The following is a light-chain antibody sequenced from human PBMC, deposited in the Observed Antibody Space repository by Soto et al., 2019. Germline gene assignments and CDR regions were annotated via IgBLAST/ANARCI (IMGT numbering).Light chain of an antibody. CDR2: GAS. CDR3: QQYNKWPQT. Sequence: VMTLSPAILSLSPGERATLSCRASQSVSTNVAWYQQIPGQTPRLLIYGASTRATGIPVRFSGSGSGTEFTLTISSLQSEDLAVYHCQQYNKWPQTFGQGTKVDIK. CDR1: QSVSTN. J-gene: IGKJ1*01. V-gene: IGKV3-15*01.